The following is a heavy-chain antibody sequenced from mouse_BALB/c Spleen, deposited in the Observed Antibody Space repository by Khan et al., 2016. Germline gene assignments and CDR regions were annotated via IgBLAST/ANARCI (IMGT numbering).Heavy chain of an antibody. CDR2: INPGSGGT. J-gene: IGHJ3*01. Sequence: QVQLQQSGAELVRPGTSVKVSCKASGYAFTNYLIEWVKQRPGQGLEWIGVINPGSGGTNYNEKFKGKATLTADTSSSTAYMQLSSLTSDDSAVYFCARGPAWFAYGGQGTLVTVSA. V-gene: IGHV1-54*01. CDR3: ARGPAWFAY. CDR1: GYAFTNYL.